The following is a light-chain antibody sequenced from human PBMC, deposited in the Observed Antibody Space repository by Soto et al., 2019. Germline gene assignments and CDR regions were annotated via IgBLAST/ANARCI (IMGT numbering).Light chain of an antibody. V-gene: IGKV3-20*01. CDR1: QSVNNIY. Sequence: DIVLTQSPGTLSLSPGERASLSCRASQSVNNIYLAWYQQKPGQAPRLLIYGTSSRATGIPDRFSGSGSGTDFTLTISRLEPEDFAVYYCRHYGRSPPMYTFGQGTKLEIK. CDR2: GTS. J-gene: IGKJ2*01. CDR3: RHYGRSPPMYT.